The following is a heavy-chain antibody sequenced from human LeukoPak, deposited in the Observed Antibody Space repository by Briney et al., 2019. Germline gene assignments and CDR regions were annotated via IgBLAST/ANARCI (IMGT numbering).Heavy chain of an antibody. CDR3: AKDQRGLLPPQWFDP. J-gene: IGHJ5*02. CDR2: ISGSGGST. CDR1: GFTFSSCA. Sequence: GGSLRLSCAASGFTFSSCAMSWVRQAPGKGLEWVSAISGSGGSTYYADSVKGRLTISRGNSKNTLHLQMNSQIAEDRAVYYCAKDQRGLLPPQWFDPWGQGTLVTVSS. D-gene: IGHD2-15*01. V-gene: IGHV3-23*01.